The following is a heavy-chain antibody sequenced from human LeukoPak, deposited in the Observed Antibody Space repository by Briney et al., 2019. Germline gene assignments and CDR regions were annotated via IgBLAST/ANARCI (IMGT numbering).Heavy chain of an antibody. CDR1: GYTFTGYY. CDR2: INPNSGGT. J-gene: IGHJ5*02. D-gene: IGHD4-17*01. V-gene: IGHV1-2*02. Sequence: GASVKVSCKASGYTFTGYYMHWVRQAPGQGLEWMGWINPNSGGTNYAQKFQGRVTMTRDTSISAAYMELSRLGSDDTAVYCCARVRDYGDYGFDPWGQGTLVTVSS. CDR3: ARVRDYGDYGFDP.